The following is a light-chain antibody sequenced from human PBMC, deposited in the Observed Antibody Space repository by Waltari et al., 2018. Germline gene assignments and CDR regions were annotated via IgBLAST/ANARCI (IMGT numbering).Light chain of an antibody. J-gene: IGKJ1*01. Sequence: IPMTQSPSTLSASVGDRVIITCRASQTVYDYLAWYQQKPGKAPQLLISKASTLEGGVPSRFSGSGYGTEFTLTISRLQPDDLATYYCQQYQSYWMFGQGTKVEIK. CDR1: QTVYDY. CDR2: KAS. CDR3: QQYQSYWM. V-gene: IGKV1-5*03.